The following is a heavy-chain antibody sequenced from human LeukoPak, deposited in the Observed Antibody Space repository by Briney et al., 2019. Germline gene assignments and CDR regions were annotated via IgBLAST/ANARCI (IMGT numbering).Heavy chain of an antibody. J-gene: IGHJ6*03. D-gene: IGHD3-10*01. CDR1: GGSISSYY. CDR2: IYTSGST. Sequence: SETLSLTCTVSGGSISSYYWSWIRQPAGKGLEWIGRIYTSGSTNYNPPLKSRVTISVDKSKNQFSLKLSSVTAADTAVYYCARESAYGYYYYMDVWGKGTTVTVSS. V-gene: IGHV4-4*07. CDR3: ARESAYGYYYYMDV.